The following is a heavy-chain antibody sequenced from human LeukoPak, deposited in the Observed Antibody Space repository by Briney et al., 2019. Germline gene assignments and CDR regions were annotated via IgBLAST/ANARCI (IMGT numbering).Heavy chain of an antibody. D-gene: IGHD4-11*01. CDR2: ISPYNGDT. V-gene: IGHV1-18*01. Sequence: ASVKVSCKASGYTFTTYGISWVRQAPGQGLEWMGWISPYNGDTNYAQKLQGRVTVTTDTSTSTAYMELRSLRDDDTAVYFCARGPSFSNSLYYYYYYMDVWAKGTAVTVSS. CDR1: GYTFTTYG. J-gene: IGHJ6*03. CDR3: ARGPSFSNSLYYYYYYMDV.